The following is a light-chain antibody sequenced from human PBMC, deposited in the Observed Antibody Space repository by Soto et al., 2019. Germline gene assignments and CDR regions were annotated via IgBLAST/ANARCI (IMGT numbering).Light chain of an antibody. V-gene: IGKV3-20*01. CDR3: QQLVPSPQAT. CDR1: QSVSSIY. J-gene: IGKJ5*01. CDR2: GAS. Sequence: EIVLTQSPGTLSLSPGERATLSCRASQSVSSIYFAWYQQKPGQAPRLLIYGASSRATGIPDRFSGSGSGTDSPPPIRRWELKDFQVFYCQQLVPSPQATFGKGTGLEIK.